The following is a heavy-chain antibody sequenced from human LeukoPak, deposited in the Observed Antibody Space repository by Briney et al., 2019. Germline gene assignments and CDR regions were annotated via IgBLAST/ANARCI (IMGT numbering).Heavy chain of an antibody. Sequence: GGPLRLSCAASGFTFTTYWMSWVRQPPGKGLEWVANIKNDGSEKYYVGSVKGRFTISRDNAKNSLYLQMNSLRAEDTAVYYCARVGTAEGTLEDYWGQGTLVTVSS. D-gene: IGHD6-13*01. CDR1: GFTFTTYW. CDR2: IKNDGSEK. V-gene: IGHV3-7*03. CDR3: ARVGTAEGTLEDY. J-gene: IGHJ4*02.